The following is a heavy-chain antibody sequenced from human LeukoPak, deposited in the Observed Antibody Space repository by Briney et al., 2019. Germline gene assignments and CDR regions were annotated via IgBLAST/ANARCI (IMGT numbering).Heavy chain of an antibody. Sequence: LETLSLTCTVSGGSISSYYWSWIRQPAGKGLEWIGRIYTSGSTNYNPSLKSRVTMSVDTSKNQFSLKLSSVTAADTAVYYCARDGLLWFGELFDHYYYYMDVWGKGTTVTVSS. CDR1: GGSISSYY. D-gene: IGHD3-10*01. J-gene: IGHJ6*03. CDR3: ARDGLLWFGELFDHYYYYMDV. CDR2: IYTSGST. V-gene: IGHV4-4*07.